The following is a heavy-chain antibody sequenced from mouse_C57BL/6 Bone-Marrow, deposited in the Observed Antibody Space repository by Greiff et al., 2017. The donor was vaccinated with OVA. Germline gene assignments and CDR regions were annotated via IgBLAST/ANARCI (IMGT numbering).Heavy chain of an antibody. D-gene: IGHD2-5*01. CDR1: GYTFTSYW. CDR3: ARALYYSNYPCAMDY. V-gene: IGHV1-52*01. CDR2: IDPSDSET. Sequence: VQLQQPGAELVRPGSSVKLSCKASGYTFTSYWMHWVKQRPIQGLEWIGNIDPSDSETHYNQKFKDKATLTVDKSSSTAYMQLSSLTSEDSAVYYCARALYYSNYPCAMDYWGQGTSVTVSS. J-gene: IGHJ4*01.